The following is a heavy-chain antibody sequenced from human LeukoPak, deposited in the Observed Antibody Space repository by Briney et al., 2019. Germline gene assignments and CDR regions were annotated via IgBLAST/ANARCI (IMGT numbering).Heavy chain of an antibody. J-gene: IGHJ3*02. D-gene: IGHD2-2*01. CDR3: ARDRAYANSGGYAFDT. CDR1: GDSITNYY. V-gene: IGHV4-59*01. Sequence: SETLSLTCTVSGDSITNYYWSWIRQPPGKGLECIAYISYSGGTKYNPSLRSRVTISLDTSKNQFSLELGSVTAADTAIYYCARDRAYANSGGYAFDTWGQGTMVTVSS. CDR2: ISYSGGT.